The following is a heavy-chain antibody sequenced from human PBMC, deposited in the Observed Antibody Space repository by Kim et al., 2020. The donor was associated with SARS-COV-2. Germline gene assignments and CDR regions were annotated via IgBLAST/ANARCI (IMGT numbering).Heavy chain of an antibody. Sequence: SETLSLTCTVSGGSISSYYWSWIRQPPGKGLEWIGYIYYSGSTNYNPSLKSRVTISVDTSKNQFSLKLSSVTAADTAVYYCARHGGYYYDSSGYYYPDAFDIWGQGTMVTVSS. CDR2: IYYSGST. CDR1: GGSISSYY. J-gene: IGHJ3*02. V-gene: IGHV4-59*08. CDR3: ARHGGYYYDSSGYYYPDAFDI. D-gene: IGHD3-22*01.